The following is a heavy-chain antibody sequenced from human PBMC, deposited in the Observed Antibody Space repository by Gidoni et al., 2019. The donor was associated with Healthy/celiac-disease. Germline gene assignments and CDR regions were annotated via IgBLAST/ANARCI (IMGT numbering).Heavy chain of an antibody. Sequence: QVQLVESGGGVVQPGRSLRLSCAASGFTFRSYGMHWVRQAPGKGLEGVAVISDDGSNKYYADSVKGRFTISRDNSKNTLYLQMNSLRAEDTAVYYCVLYGDSDYWGQGTLVTVSS. V-gene: IGHV3-30*03. CDR2: ISDDGSNK. D-gene: IGHD4-17*01. CDR1: GFTFRSYG. J-gene: IGHJ4*02. CDR3: VLYGDSDY.